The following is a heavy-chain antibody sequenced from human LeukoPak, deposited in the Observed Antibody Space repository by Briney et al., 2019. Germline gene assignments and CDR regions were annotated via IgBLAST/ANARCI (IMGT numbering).Heavy chain of an antibody. D-gene: IGHD3-3*01. Sequence: GGSLRLSCAASGFTSSSYWMSWVRQAPGKGLEWVANIKQDGSEKYYVDSVKGRFTISRDNAKNSLYLQMNSLRAEDTAVYYCARELSYYDFWSGSAQREYFDYWGQGTLVTVSS. J-gene: IGHJ4*02. CDR1: GFTSSSYW. CDR2: IKQDGSEK. V-gene: IGHV3-7*03. CDR3: ARELSYYDFWSGSAQREYFDY.